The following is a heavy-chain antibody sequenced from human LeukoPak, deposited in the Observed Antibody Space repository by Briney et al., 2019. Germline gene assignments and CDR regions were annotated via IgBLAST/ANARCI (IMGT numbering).Heavy chain of an antibody. Sequence: ASVKVSCKASGYTFTSYYMHWVRQAPGQRLEWMGWINAGNGNTKYSQKFQGRVTITRDTSASTAYMELSSLRSEDTAVYYCARDHYRHGRGWFDPWGQGTLVTVS. J-gene: IGHJ5*02. CDR2: INAGNGNT. CDR1: GYTFTSYY. D-gene: IGHD3-10*01. CDR3: ARDHYRHGRGWFDP. V-gene: IGHV1-3*01.